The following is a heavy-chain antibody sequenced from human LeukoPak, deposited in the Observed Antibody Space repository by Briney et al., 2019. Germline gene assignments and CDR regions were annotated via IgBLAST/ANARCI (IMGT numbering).Heavy chain of an antibody. J-gene: IGHJ4*02. CDR2: IYSGGSSI. V-gene: IGHV3-66*01. CDR1: GFTVSSNY. Sequence: GGSLRLSCAASGFTVSSNYMRWVRQVPGKGLEWVSVIYSGGSSIYYADSVQGRFTISRDNSKNTVYLQMNSLRAEDTAVYYCARVGRGSTYGYVDYWGQGTLVTVSS. CDR3: ARVGRGSTYGYVDY. D-gene: IGHD5-18*01.